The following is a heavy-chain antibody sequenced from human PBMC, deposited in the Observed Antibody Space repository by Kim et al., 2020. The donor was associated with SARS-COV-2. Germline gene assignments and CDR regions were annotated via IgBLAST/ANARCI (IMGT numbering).Heavy chain of an antibody. Sequence: KLINASAVSVKSRITIHTDTSKNQFSLQLNSGTPVDTALYYCARESVSFDYWGQGTLVTVSS. V-gene: IGHV6-1*01. CDR3: ARESVSFDY. CDR2: KLIN. J-gene: IGHJ4*02.